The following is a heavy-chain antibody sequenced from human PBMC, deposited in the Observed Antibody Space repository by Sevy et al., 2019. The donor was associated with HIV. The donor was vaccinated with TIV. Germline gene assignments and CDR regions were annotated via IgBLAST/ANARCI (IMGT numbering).Heavy chain of an antibody. D-gene: IGHD5-12*01. CDR2: IYYSGST. CDR3: ARAPPVRSGYDSLNWFDP. Sequence: ETLSLTCTVSGGSISAYYWSWIRQPPGKGLEWIGYIYYSGSTNYNPSLKSRVTISIDTSKNQFSLKLTSVTAADTAVYYCARAPPVRSGYDSLNWFDPWGQGTLVTVSS. CDR1: GGSISAYY. V-gene: IGHV4-59*01. J-gene: IGHJ5*02.